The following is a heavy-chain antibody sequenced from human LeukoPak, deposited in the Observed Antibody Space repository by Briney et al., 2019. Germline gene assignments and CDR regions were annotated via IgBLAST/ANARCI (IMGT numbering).Heavy chain of an antibody. Sequence: PSETLSLTCAVYGGSFSGYYWSWIRQPPGKGLGWIGEINHSGSTNYNPSLKSRVTISVDTSKNQFSLKLSSVTAADTAVYYCARAGSSWYVRNWFDPWGQGTLVIVSS. D-gene: IGHD6-13*01. CDR1: GGSFSGYY. CDR3: ARAGSSWYVRNWFDP. V-gene: IGHV4-34*01. J-gene: IGHJ5*02. CDR2: INHSGST.